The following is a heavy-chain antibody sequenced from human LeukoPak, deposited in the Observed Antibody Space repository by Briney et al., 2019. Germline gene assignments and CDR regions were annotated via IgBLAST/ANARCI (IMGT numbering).Heavy chain of an antibody. J-gene: IGHJ6*02. CDR1: GGSISSYY. D-gene: IGHD3-3*01. CDR3: ARGAETYYDFWSGYGHYYYYYGMDV. Sequence: SETLSLTCTVSGGSISSYYWSWIRQPPGKGLEWIGYIYYSGSTNYNPSLKSRVTISVDTSKNQFSLKLSSVTAADTAVYYCARGAETYYDFWSGYGHYYYYYGMDVWGQGTTVTVSS. V-gene: IGHV4-59*01. CDR2: IYYSGST.